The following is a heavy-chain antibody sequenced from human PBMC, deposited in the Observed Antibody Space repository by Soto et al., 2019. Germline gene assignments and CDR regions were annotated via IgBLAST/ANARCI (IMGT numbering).Heavy chain of an antibody. J-gene: IGHJ3*02. CDR2: INHSGST. Sequence: PSETLSLTCAVYGGSFSGYYWSWIRQPPGKGLEWIGEINHSGSTNYNPSLKSRVTLSVDTSKNQFSLKLSSVTAADTAVYYCARIKRQYQLLFIAFDICDQETMATGS. D-gene: IGHD2-2*01. CDR3: ARIKRQYQLLFIAFDI. CDR1: GGSFSGYY. V-gene: IGHV4-34*01.